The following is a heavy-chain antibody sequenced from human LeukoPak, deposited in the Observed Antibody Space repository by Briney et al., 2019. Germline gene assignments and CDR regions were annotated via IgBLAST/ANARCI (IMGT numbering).Heavy chain of an antibody. CDR2: ISSSSSYI. Sequence: GGSLRLSCAASGFTFSSYSMNWVRQAPGKGLEWVSSISSSSSYIYYADSVKGRFTISRDNSKNTLYLQMNSLRAEDTAVYYCARDKKEAGSYAFDIWGQGTMVTVSS. CDR1: GFTFSSYS. CDR3: ARDKKEAGSYAFDI. V-gene: IGHV3-21*04. D-gene: IGHD6-19*01. J-gene: IGHJ3*02.